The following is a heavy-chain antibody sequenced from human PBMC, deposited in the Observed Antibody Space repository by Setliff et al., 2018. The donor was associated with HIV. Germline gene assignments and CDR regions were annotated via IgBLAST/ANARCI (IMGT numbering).Heavy chain of an antibody. Sequence: SETLSLTCTVSGGSISSYYWSRIRQSPGKGLEWLGYIYYSGSTNYNPSLKSRVTISVDTSKNQFSLTLNSVTAADTAVYYCARGPAGRLVFLSYWGQGTLVTVSS. V-gene: IGHV4-59*01. J-gene: IGHJ4*02. CDR1: GGSISSYY. CDR2: IYYSGST. CDR3: ARGPAGRLVFLSY. D-gene: IGHD6-6*01.